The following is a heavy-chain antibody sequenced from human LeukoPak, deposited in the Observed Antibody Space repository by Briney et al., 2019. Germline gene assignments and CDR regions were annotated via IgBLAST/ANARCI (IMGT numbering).Heavy chain of an antibody. V-gene: IGHV3-48*03. J-gene: IGHJ4*02. CDR1: GFTFSSYE. CDR3: ARDNHDSSGYYFD. D-gene: IGHD3-22*01. Sequence: AGGSLRLSCAASGFTFSSYEMNWVRQAPGKGLEWVSYISSSGSTMYYADSVKGRFTISRDNAKNSLYLQMNSLRAEDTAVYYCARDNHDSSGYYFDWGQGTLVTVSS. CDR2: ISSSGSTM.